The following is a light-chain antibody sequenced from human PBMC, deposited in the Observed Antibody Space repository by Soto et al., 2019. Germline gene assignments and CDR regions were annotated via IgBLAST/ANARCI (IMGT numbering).Light chain of an antibody. Sequence: QSALTQPPSASGSPGQPVTISCTGTSSDVGGYNYVSWYQQHPGRAPKLLIYDVTKRPSGVPDRFSGSKSGNTASLTVSGLQAEDEADYYCSSYAGSNNWGVFGGGTKLTVL. CDR1: SSDVGGYNY. V-gene: IGLV2-8*01. J-gene: IGLJ3*02. CDR2: DVT. CDR3: SSYAGSNNWGV.